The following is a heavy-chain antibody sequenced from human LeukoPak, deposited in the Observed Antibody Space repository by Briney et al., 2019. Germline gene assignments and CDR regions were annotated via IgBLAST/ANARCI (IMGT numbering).Heavy chain of an antibody. J-gene: IGHJ3*02. V-gene: IGHV4-59*01. CDR1: GGSISSYY. D-gene: IGHD3-3*01. Sequence: PSETLSLTCTVSGGSISSYYWSWIRQPPGKGLEWIGYIYYSGSTNYNPSLKSRVTISVDTSKNQFSLKLSSVTAADTAVYYCARDRHDFWSGYFDAFDIWGQGTMVTVSS. CDR3: ARDRHDFWSGYFDAFDI. CDR2: IYYSGST.